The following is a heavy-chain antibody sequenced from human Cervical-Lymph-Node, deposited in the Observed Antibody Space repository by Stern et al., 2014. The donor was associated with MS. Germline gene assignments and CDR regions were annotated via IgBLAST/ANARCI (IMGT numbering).Heavy chain of an antibody. D-gene: IGHD6-19*01. CDR2: ISFDGAKT. Sequence: VQLVESGGGVVQPGRSLRLSCSPSGFAFSTYGMHWVRQAPGKGRAWVALISFDGAKTYYADSVKGRFTISRDNPKNTLYLQMKSLRGEGTAVYYCARGSDWYPLDYWGQGTLVTVSS. CDR3: ARGSDWYPLDY. CDR1: GFAFSTYG. V-gene: IGHV3-30*03. J-gene: IGHJ4*02.